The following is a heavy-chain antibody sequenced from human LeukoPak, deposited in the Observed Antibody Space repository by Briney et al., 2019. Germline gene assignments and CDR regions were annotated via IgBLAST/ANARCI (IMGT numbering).Heavy chain of an antibody. CDR2: IWYDGSNK. Sequence: QPGRSLRLSCAASGFTFSSYGMHWVRQAPGKGLEWVAVIWYDGSNKYYADSVKGRFTISRDNSKNTLYLQMNSLRAEDTAVYYCAKLNVPDYDILTGYYTYYFDYWGQGTLVTVSS. CDR3: AKLNVPDYDILTGYYTYYFDY. J-gene: IGHJ4*02. V-gene: IGHV3-33*06. D-gene: IGHD3-9*01. CDR1: GFTFSSYG.